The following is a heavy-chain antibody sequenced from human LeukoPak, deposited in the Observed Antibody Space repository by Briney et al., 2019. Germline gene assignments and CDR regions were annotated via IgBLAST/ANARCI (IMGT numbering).Heavy chain of an antibody. CDR3: ARRAAETAIPYNWFDP. CDR1: GYTFTSYY. V-gene: IGHV1-46*01. J-gene: IGHJ5*02. Sequence: ASVKVSCKASGYTFTSYYMHWVRQAPGQGLEWMGIINPSGGSTSYAQKFQGRVTMIRDTSTSTVYMELSSLRSEDTAVYYCARRAAETAIPYNWFDPWGQGTLVTVSS. CDR2: INPSGGST. D-gene: IGHD2-21*02.